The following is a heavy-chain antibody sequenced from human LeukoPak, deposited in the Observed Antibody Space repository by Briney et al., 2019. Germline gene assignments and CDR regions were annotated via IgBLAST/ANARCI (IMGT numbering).Heavy chain of an antibody. D-gene: IGHD6-13*01. CDR1: GFTFSSYG. CDR2: IWYGGSNK. J-gene: IGHJ6*03. V-gene: IGHV3-30*02. Sequence: PGGSLRLSCAASGFTFSSYGMHWVRQAPGKGLEWVAVIWYGGSNKYYADSVKGRFTISRDNSKNTLHLQMNSLRAEDTAVYYCAKGHGGYYYMDVWGKGTTVTVSS. CDR3: AKGHGGYYYMDV.